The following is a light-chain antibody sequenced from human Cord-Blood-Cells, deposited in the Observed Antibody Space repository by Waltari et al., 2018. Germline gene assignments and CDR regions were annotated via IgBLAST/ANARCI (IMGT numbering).Light chain of an antibody. J-gene: IGKJ1*01. CDR3: QQYYSTPPT. CDR2: CAS. Sequence: DIVMTQSPDSLAVSLGERATINCKSSPSVLYSSNNKNYLAWYQQKPGQPPKLVIYCASTRESGVPDRFSGSGSVTDFTLTISSLQAEDVAVYYCQQYYSTPPTFGQGTKVEIK. CDR1: PSVLYSSNNKNY. V-gene: IGKV4-1*01.